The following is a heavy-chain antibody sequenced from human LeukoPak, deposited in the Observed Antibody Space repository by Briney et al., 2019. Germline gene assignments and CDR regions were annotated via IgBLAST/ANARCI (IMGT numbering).Heavy chain of an antibody. CDR1: GFTFSSYG. V-gene: IGHV3-30*18. J-gene: IGHJ4*02. Sequence: GGSLRLSCAASGFTFSSYGMHWVRQAPGKGLEWVAVISYDGSNKYYADSVKGRFTISRDNSKNTLYLQMNSLRAEDTAVYYCAKDRGYSYGYWLDYWGQGALVTVSS. D-gene: IGHD5-18*01. CDR3: AKDRGYSYGYWLDY. CDR2: ISYDGSNK.